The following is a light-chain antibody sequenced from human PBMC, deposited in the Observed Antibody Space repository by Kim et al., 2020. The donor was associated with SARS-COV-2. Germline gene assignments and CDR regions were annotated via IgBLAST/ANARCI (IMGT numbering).Light chain of an antibody. CDR3: QQTYSAPRS. J-gene: IGKJ2*01. CDR1: QNISKS. V-gene: IGKV1-39*01. Sequence: SASVGDRVTLSCRASQNISKSLNWYQQKSGKAPRLLISSASILQSGVPSRFSGGASGTLFSLSISGLQPEDFATYYCQQTYSAPRSFGQGTKLEI. CDR2: SAS.